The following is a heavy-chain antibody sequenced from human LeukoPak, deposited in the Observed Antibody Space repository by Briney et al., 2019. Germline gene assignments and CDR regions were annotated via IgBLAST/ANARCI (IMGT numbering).Heavy chain of an antibody. V-gene: IGHV4-34*01. CDR2: INHSGST. CDR3: ARHTLLLWFGESYVFDP. D-gene: IGHD3-10*01. CDR1: GGSFSGYY. J-gene: IGHJ5*02. Sequence: SETLSLTCAVYGGSFSGYYWSWIRQPPGKGLEWIGEINHSGSTNYNPSLKIRVTISVDTSKNQFSLKLSSVTAADTAVYYCARHTLLLWFGESYVFDPWGQGTLDAVSS.